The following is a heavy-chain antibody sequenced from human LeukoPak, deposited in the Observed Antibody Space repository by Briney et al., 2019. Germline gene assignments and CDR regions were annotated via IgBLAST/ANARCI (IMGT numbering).Heavy chain of an antibody. CDR2: ISWNSGSI. J-gene: IGHJ3*02. CDR3: AKVIAAAGNYDAFDI. V-gene: IGHV3-9*01. CDR1: GFTFDDYA. D-gene: IGHD6-13*01. Sequence: GGSLGLSCAASGFTFDDYAMHWVRQAPGKGLEWVSGISWNSGSIGYADSVKGRFTISRDNAKNSLYLQMNSLRAEDTALYYCAKVIAAAGNYDAFDIWGQGTMVTVSS.